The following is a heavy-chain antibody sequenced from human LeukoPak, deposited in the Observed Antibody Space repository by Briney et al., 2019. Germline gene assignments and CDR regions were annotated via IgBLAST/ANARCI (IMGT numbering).Heavy chain of an antibody. Sequence: GESLKISCKASGYSFTNYWIGWVRQMPGKGLEWMGIIYPGDSDTRYSPSFQGQVTISDGQSITTAYLQWSSLKASDTAMYYCARLQGYGSEYYFDYWGQGTLVTVSS. CDR1: GYSFTNYW. D-gene: IGHD5-18*01. J-gene: IGHJ4*02. CDR2: IYPGDSDT. CDR3: ARLQGYGSEYYFDY. V-gene: IGHV5-51*01.